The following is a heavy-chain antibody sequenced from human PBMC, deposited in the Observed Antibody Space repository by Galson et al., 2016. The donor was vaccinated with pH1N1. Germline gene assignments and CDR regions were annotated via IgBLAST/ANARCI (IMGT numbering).Heavy chain of an antibody. Sequence: SVKVSCKASGGIFSSHAISWVRQAPGQGLEWMGGIIAIFRTANYAQKFQGRVTINADESMNTVYMELSRLGSDATAMYYCARGQGYHLSNNWFDPWGQGTLLTVSS. V-gene: IGHV1-69*13. CDR3: ARGQGYHLSNNWFDP. CDR1: GGIFSSHA. D-gene: IGHD5-12*01. CDR2: IIAIFRTA. J-gene: IGHJ5*02.